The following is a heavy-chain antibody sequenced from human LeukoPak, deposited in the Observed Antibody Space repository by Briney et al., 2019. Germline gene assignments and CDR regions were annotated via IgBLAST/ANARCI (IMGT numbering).Heavy chain of an antibody. V-gene: IGHV4-34*01. CDR1: GGSFSGYY. Sequence: SETLSLTCAVYGGSFSGYYWSWIRQPPGKGLEWIGEINHSGSTTYNTSLKSRVTISVDTSKNQFSLNLNSVTAADTAVYYCARGRGRDYYYYYMDVWGKGTTVTVSS. J-gene: IGHJ6*03. CDR3: ARGRGRDYYYYYMDV. CDR2: INHSGST.